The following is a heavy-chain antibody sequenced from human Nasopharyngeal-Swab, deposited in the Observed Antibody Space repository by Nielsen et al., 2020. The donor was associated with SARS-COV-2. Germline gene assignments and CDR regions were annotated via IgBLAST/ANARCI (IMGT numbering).Heavy chain of an antibody. CDR2: IYYSGYT. D-gene: IGHD1-26*01. J-gene: IGHJ4*02. CDR1: GGSISSRDYY. CDR3: ARAKKYGGTWEHTDY. V-gene: IGHV4-30-4*01. Sequence: SETPSLTCTVSGGSISSRDYYWSWIRQPPGKGLEWIGCIYYSGYTNSNPSLMSRVTISLDTSQNQFSLKLISVTAADTAVYYCARAKKYGGTWEHTDYWGQGTLVTVSS.